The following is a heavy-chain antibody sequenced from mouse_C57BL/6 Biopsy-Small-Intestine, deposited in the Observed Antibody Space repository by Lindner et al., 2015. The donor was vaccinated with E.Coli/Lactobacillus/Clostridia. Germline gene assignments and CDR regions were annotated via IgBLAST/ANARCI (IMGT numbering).Heavy chain of an antibody. D-gene: IGHD4-1*01. CDR3: ARHNWNSFTDAFDI. V-gene: IGHV1-81*01. Sequence: SVKVSCKASGGTFSTYAISWVRQAPGQGLEWMGGIIPIFGTANYAQMFQGRVTITADESTSTAYMELSSLRSEDTAVYYCARHNWNSFTDAFDIWGPGTMVTVSS. J-gene: IGHJ1*01. CDR2: IIPIFGTA. CDR1: GGTFSTYA.